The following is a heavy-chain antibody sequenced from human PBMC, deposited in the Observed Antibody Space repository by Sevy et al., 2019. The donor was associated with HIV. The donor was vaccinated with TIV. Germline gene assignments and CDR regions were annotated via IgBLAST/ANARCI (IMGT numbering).Heavy chain of an antibody. CDR2: IKQEGNEK. V-gene: IGHV3-7*03. CDR1: GFTFSSYE. Sequence: GGSLRLSCVASGFTFSSYEMNWVRQAPGKGLEWVANIKQEGNEKYYVDSVKGRFTISRDNAKNSLYLQMNSLRVEDTAVYYCARERARHWYFDLWGRGTLVTVSS. J-gene: IGHJ2*01. CDR3: ARERARHWYFDL.